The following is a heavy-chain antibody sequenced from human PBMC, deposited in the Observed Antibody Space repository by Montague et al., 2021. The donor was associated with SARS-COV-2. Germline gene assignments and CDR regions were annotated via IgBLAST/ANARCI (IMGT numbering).Heavy chain of an antibody. D-gene: IGHD3-22*01. V-gene: IGHV4-31*03. Sequence: TLSLTCTVSGGSISSGGYYWSWIRQHPGKGLEWIGYIYYSGSTYYNPSLKSRVTISVDTSKNQFSLKLSSVTAADTSVYYCARDEGSSGNDYWGQGTLVTVSS. CDR3: ARDEGSSGNDY. CDR1: GGSISSGGYY. J-gene: IGHJ4*02. CDR2: IYYSGST.